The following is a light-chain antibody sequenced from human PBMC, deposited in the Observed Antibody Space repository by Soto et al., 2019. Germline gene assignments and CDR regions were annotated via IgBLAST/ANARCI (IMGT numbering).Light chain of an antibody. CDR3: QQSYSSPPT. J-gene: IGKJ1*01. V-gene: IGKV1-39*01. CDR2: AAS. Sequence: IQMTQSPSSLSGSVEDRVIITCRASQIISNHLNRHLQKPGKAPKHLIFAASSLQSGVPSRFSGSRSGPDFTLTISSLQPEDFATYYCQQSYSSPPTFGQGAKVDIK. CDR1: QIISNH.